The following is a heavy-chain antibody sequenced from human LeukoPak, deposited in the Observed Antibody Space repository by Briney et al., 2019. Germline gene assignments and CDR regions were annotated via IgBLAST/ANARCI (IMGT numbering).Heavy chain of an antibody. CDR1: GFTFSSHA. J-gene: IGHJ4*02. CDR3: AKSSRYGTGWYGRIDY. CDR2: TSDRGDNK. V-gene: IGHV3-23*01. Sequence: GGSLRLSCAASGFTFSSHAMSWVRQAPGKGLEWVSATSDRGDNKQYTDSVKGRLTISRDNSKNTLYLQMNSLRADDTAVYYCAKSSRYGTGWYGRIDYWGQGTLVTAS. D-gene: IGHD6-19*01.